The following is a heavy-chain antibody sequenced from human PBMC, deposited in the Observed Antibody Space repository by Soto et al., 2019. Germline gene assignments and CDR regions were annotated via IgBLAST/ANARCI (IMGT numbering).Heavy chain of an antibody. CDR2: ISSSSSYI. CDR3: TKLFGDRKYENGYFDL. Sequence: GGSLRLSCAASGFTFSSYSMNWVRQAPGKGLEWVSSISSSSSYIYYAESVKGRFTISRDNAKNTLYLQMNSLRPEDTVFFYCTKLFGDRKYENGYFDLWGRGTLVTVSS. D-gene: IGHD3-16*01. V-gene: IGHV3-21*01. J-gene: IGHJ2*01. CDR1: GFTFSSYS.